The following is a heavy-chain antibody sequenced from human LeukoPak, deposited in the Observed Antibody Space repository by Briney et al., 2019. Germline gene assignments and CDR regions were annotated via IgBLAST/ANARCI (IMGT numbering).Heavy chain of an antibody. D-gene: IGHD2-15*01. J-gene: IGHJ6*02. CDR3: ARGVRMRGGSTMDV. Sequence: ASVKVSCKASGYTFIAYYLHWVRQAPRQGLECMGWISLNSGGTNHAQKFHGWVTMSWDTSISTASIQLSSLRSDNTAVYYCARGVRMRGGSTMDVWGQGTTVTVSS. V-gene: IGHV1-2*04. CDR1: GYTFIAYY. CDR2: ISLNSGGT.